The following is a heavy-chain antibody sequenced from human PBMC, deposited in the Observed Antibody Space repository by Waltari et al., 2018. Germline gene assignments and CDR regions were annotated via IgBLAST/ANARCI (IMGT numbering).Heavy chain of an antibody. CDR3: ARTPWYSGSYYYFDY. J-gene: IGHJ4*02. CDR2: VYPGDSDT. Sequence: EVQLVQSGAEVKKPGESLKISCKGSGYSFTSYWIGWVRQMPGKGLEWMGIVYPGDSDTRSSPSFQGQVTISADKSISTAYLQWSSLKASDTAMYYCARTPWYSGSYYYFDYWGQGTLVTVSS. CDR1: GYSFTSYW. V-gene: IGHV5-51*01. D-gene: IGHD1-26*01.